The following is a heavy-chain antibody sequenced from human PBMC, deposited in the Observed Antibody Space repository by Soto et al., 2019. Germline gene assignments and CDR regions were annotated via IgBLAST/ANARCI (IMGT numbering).Heavy chain of an antibody. CDR1: GYTFTSYG. V-gene: IGHV1-18*04. J-gene: IGHJ6*02. D-gene: IGHD3-10*01. CDR3: ARDSGTSSPFYYYYGMDV. Sequence: ASVKVSCKASGYTFTSYGISWVRQAPGQGLEWMGWISAYNGNTNYAQKLQGRVTMTTDTSTSTAYMELRSLRSDDTAVYYCARDSGTSSPFYYYYGMDVWGQGTTVTVSS. CDR2: ISAYNGNT.